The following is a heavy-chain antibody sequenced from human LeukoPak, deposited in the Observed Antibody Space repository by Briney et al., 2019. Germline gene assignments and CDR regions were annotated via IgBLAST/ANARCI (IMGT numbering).Heavy chain of an antibody. Sequence: SSETLSLTCTVSGGSISSYYWSWIRQPPGKGLEWIGYIYYSGSTNYNPSLKSRVTISVDTSKNQFSLKLSSVTAADTAMYYCASVLGGHGLDIWGQGTMVTVSS. CDR3: ASVLGGHGLDI. D-gene: IGHD3-16*01. J-gene: IGHJ3*02. CDR1: GGSISSYY. CDR2: IYYSGST. V-gene: IGHV4-59*12.